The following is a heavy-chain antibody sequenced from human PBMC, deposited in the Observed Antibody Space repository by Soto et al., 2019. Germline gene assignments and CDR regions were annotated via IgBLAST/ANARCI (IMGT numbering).Heavy chain of an antibody. CDR1: GGSVSSGSYY. V-gene: IGHV4-61*01. J-gene: IGHJ5*02. CDR3: ARWPTWSAP. Sequence: QVQLQESGPGLVKPSETLSLTCTVSGGSVSSGSYYWSWIRQPPGKGLEWIGYISYSGSTNYNPSLKSRVTITVDTSKHPLSLKLSSVTAADPAVYYCARWPTWSAPWGQGTLVPVSS. CDR2: ISYSGST.